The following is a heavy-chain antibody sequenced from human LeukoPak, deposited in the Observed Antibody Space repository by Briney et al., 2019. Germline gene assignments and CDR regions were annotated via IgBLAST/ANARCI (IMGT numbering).Heavy chain of an antibody. Sequence: ASETLSLTCAVYGGSFSGYYWSWIRQPPGKGPEWIGYIYSSGSTKYNPSLKSRVTISVDTSKNQFSLKLSSVTAADTAFYYCARARVGYCNSSSCYAIPFDYWGQGTLVTVSS. CDR1: GGSFSGYY. D-gene: IGHD2-2*01. J-gene: IGHJ4*02. CDR2: IYSSGST. CDR3: ARARVGYCNSSSCYAIPFDY. V-gene: IGHV4-59*01.